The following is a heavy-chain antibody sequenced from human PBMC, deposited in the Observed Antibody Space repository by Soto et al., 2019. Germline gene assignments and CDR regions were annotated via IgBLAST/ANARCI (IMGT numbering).Heavy chain of an antibody. J-gene: IGHJ6*02. CDR3: ARDYYGSGSYSGDYYYGMDV. Sequence: SETLSLTCTVSGGSISSGDYYWSWIRQPPGKGLEWIGHIYYSGSTYYNPSLKSRVTISVDTSKNQFSLKLSSVTAADTAVYYCARDYYGSGSYSGDYYYGMDVWGQGTTVTVYS. D-gene: IGHD3-10*01. V-gene: IGHV4-30-4*01. CDR2: IYYSGST. CDR1: GGSISSGDYY.